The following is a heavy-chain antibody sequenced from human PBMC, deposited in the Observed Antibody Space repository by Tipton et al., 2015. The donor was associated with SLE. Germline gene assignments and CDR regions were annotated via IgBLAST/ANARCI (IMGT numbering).Heavy chain of an antibody. CDR1: GGSISSYY. J-gene: IGHJ4*02. CDR3: ARHNGVNLFDY. CDR2: IYYSGST. Sequence: TLSLTCTVSGGSISSYYWSWIRQPPGKGLEWIGYIYYSGSTNYNPSLKSRVTISVDMSKNQFSLKLSSVTAADTAVCYCARHNGVNLFDYWGQGTLVTVSS. V-gene: IGHV4-59*08. D-gene: IGHD2-8*01.